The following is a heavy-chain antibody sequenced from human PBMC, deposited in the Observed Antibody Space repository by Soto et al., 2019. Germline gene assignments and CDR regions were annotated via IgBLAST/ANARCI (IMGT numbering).Heavy chain of an antibody. Sequence: QAQLVQSGAEVQKPGASGKVSCKASGYTFTSYDINWVRQAPGQGLEWLGWMDPNSGSTGYAQNFHGRGTMTRNISINTAHMELSSLRSEDTAVYDCARARKFDFSRKGLDVWGQGTTVTVSS. CDR3: ARARKFDFSRKGLDV. V-gene: IGHV1-8*01. CDR2: MDPNSGST. J-gene: IGHJ6*02. CDR1: GYTFTSYD. D-gene: IGHD3-3*01.